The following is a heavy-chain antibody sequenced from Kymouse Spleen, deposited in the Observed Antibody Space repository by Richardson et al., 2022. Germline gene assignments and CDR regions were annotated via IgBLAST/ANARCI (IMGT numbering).Heavy chain of an antibody. J-gene: IGHJ4*02. Sequence: QVQLVESGGGVVQPGRSLRLSCAASGFTFSSYGMHWVRQAPGKGLEWVAVIWYDGSNKYYADSVKGRFTISRDNSKNTLYLQMNSLRAEDTAVYYCARDKGVTMVRGVIPFDYWGQGTLVTVSS. CDR1: GFTFSSYG. CDR2: IWYDGSNK. V-gene: IGHV3-33*01. D-gene: IGHD3-10*01. CDR3: ARDKGVTMVRGVIPFDY.